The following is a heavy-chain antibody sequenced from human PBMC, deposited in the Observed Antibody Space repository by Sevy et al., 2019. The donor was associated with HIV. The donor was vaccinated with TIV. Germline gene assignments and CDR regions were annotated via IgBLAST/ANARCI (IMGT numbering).Heavy chain of an antibody. CDR2: MSGSGGRT. CDR1: GFSFSDYA. V-gene: IGHV3-23*01. Sequence: GGSLRLSCAASGFSFSDYAMSWVCQAPGKGLEWVSSMSGSGGRTYYADSVKGRFTISRDNSKNTLYLQMNSLRAGDTAVYYCAKDGDLEMSTVFDYWGQGTLVTVSS. J-gene: IGHJ4*02. CDR3: AKDGDLEMSTVFDY. D-gene: IGHD4-4*01.